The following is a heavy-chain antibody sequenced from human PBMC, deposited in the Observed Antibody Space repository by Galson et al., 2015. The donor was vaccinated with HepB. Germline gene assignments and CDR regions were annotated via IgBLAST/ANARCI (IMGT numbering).Heavy chain of an antibody. Sequence: SVKVSCKASGYTFTDYVVNWVRQAPGQGLEWMGWMNTNTGKPTYAPGFAGRFVFSLDTSVTTAYLQISSLETDATAVYYCARSPLRFLDWLPYYDYYYKYVWGEGTTVTVSS. CDR2: MNTNTGKP. J-gene: IGHJ6*03. D-gene: IGHD3-3*01. CDR3: ARSPLRFLDWLPYYDYYYKYV. V-gene: IGHV7-4-1*02. CDR1: GYTFTDYV.